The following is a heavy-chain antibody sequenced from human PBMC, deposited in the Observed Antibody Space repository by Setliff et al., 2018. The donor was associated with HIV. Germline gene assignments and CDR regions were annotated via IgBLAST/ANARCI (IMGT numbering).Heavy chain of an antibody. D-gene: IGHD3-16*01. CDR3: AIGGGDGHPTWVY. Sequence: VASVKVSCKASGYTFTDYYVHWVRQAPGQGLEWVGWISAGGHQTKYSEKFQDRVTITTDTSASTAYLQLSALRSEDTAVFYCAIGGGDGHPTWVYWGLGTLVTVSS. CDR2: ISAGGHQT. CDR1: GYTFTDYY. V-gene: IGHV1-3*01. J-gene: IGHJ4*02.